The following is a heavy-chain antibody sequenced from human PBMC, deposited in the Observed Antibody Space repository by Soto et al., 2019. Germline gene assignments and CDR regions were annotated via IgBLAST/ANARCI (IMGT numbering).Heavy chain of an antibody. Sequence: QVQLVESGGGVVQPGRSLRLSCAASGFTFSSYGMHWVRQAPGKGLEWVAVISYDGSNKYYADSVKGRFTISRDNSKNTLXLQMNSLSAEDTAVYYCAKDVLRVLEWLAFYGMDVWGQGTTVTVSS. J-gene: IGHJ6*02. D-gene: IGHD3-3*01. CDR3: AKDVLRVLEWLAFYGMDV. V-gene: IGHV3-30*18. CDR1: GFTFSSYG. CDR2: ISYDGSNK.